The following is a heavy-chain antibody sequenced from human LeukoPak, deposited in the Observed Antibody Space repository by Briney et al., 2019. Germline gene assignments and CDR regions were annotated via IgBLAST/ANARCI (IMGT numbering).Heavy chain of an antibody. CDR1: GFTFSSYA. CDR3: ARTSYYDILTGPLD. V-gene: IGHV3-30*04. Sequence: GGSLRLSCAASGFTFSSYAMHWVRQAPGKGLEWVAVISYDGSNKYYADSVKGRFTLSRDNSKNTLYLQMNSLRAEDTAVYYCARTSYYDILTGPLDWGQGTLVTVSS. J-gene: IGHJ4*02. D-gene: IGHD3-9*01. CDR2: ISYDGSNK.